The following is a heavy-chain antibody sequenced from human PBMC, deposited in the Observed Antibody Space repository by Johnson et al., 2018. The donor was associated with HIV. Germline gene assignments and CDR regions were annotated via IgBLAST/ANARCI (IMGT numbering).Heavy chain of an antibody. CDR3: TTIHYDSSSPGAFDF. V-gene: IGHV3-15*01. Sequence: VQLVESGGGLVKPGESLRLSCAASGFTFSNAWMHWVRQAPGKGLEWVGRIKSKTDGGTTDYAAPVKGRFTISRDDSKNTLYLQMNSLQTEDTGVYYCTTIHYDSSSPGAFDFWGQGTMVTVSS. J-gene: IGHJ3*01. CDR1: GFTFSNAW. CDR2: IKSKTDGGTT. D-gene: IGHD3-22*01.